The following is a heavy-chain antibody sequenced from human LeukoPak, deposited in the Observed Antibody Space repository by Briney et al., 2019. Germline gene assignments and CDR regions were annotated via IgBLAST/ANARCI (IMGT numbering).Heavy chain of an antibody. CDR1: GDSVSVKSDV. V-gene: IGHV6-1*01. Sequence: SQTLSLTCAISGDSVSVKSDVWNWIRQSPSRSLEWLGRTYYRSKWINDYATSVKSRIIISPDTSKNQFSLHLNSVTPEDTAVYSCARDADWAYDAFDIWGQGTMVTVSS. CDR3: ARDADWAYDAFDI. CDR2: TYYRSKWIN. D-gene: IGHD3-9*01. J-gene: IGHJ3*02.